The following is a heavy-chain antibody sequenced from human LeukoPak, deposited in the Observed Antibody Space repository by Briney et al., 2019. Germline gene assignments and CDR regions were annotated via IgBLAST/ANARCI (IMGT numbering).Heavy chain of an antibody. J-gene: IGHJ4*02. CDR1: GASISSGGYY. CDR3: ARVNIQLFYYFDY. Sequence: PSETLSLTCTVSGASISSGGYYWSWIRQPPGKGLEWIGYIYQSGSTYYNPSLKSRVTISVDRSKNQFYLKVSSVTAADTAVYYCARVNIQLFYYFDYWGQGTLVTVSS. D-gene: IGHD5-18*01. CDR2: IYQSGST. V-gene: IGHV4-30-2*01.